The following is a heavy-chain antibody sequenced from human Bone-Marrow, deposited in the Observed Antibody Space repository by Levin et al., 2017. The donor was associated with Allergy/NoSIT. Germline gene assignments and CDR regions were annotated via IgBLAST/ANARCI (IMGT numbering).Heavy chain of an antibody. Sequence: PGESLKISCAASGFTFSSYWMLWVRQVPGKGLVWVSRIHSDGSSTSYADSVKGRFTISRDNAKNTLYLQMNSLRAEDTAVYYCARGGSWESIDYWGQGTLVTVSS. V-gene: IGHV3-74*01. D-gene: IGHD1-26*01. CDR2: IHSDGSST. CDR3: ARGGSWESIDY. CDR1: GFTFSSYW. J-gene: IGHJ4*02.